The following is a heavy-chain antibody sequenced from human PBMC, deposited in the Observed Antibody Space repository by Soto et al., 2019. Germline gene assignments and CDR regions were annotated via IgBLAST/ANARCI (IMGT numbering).Heavy chain of an antibody. J-gene: IGHJ6*03. CDR3: ARDSEQLVLAYYYYYYMHV. Sequence: GGSLRLSCAASGFTFSSYSMNWVRQAPGKGLEWVSSISSSSSYIYYADSVKGRFTISRDNAKNSLYLQMNSLRAEDTAVYYCARDSEQLVLAYYYYYYMHVWGKGTTVTVSS. D-gene: IGHD6-6*01. V-gene: IGHV3-21*01. CDR1: GFTFSSYS. CDR2: ISSSSSYI.